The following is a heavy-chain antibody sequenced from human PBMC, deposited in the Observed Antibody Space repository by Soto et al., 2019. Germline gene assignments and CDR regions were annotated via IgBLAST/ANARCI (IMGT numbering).Heavy chain of an antibody. J-gene: IGHJ4*02. Sequence: QVQLQESGPGLVKPSGTLSLTCTVSGASISSTSSGDWWSWVRQPPGKGLEWIGEIHHSGSTNYTPSLKGRVTTSEDKSKNQFSLRLGSVTAADPAVYYCAKMVGATLVDYWGQGTLVTVSS. CDR2: IHHSGST. CDR3: AKMVGATLVDY. V-gene: IGHV4-4*02. CDR1: GASISSTSSGDW. D-gene: IGHD1-26*01.